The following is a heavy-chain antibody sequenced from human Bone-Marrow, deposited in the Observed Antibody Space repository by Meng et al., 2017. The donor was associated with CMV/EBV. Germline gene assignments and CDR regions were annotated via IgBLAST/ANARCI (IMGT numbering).Heavy chain of an antibody. V-gene: IGHV1-69*10. CDR3: ARDVRWLSSWDAFDI. Sequence: SVKVSCKASGGTFSSYAISWVRQAPGQGLEWMGGIIPILGIANYAQKFQGRVTITADKSTSTAYMELSSLRSDDTAVYYCARDVRWLSSWDAFDIWGQGTMVTVSS. J-gene: IGHJ3*02. CDR1: GGTFSSYA. CDR2: IIPILGIA. D-gene: IGHD6-13*01.